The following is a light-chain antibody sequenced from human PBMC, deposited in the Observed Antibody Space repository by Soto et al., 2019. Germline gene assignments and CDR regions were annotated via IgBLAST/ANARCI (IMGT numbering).Light chain of an antibody. Sequence: IVLTQSPGTFSLSPMETGGVCDLASQIIKPFYVGWYLQKPGQSHRLLSYGVYSRATGTPDRFSGSGSGTDFTLTISRLEPEDSAGYYCQFYGSSLITFGQGTRLEIK. V-gene: IGKV3-20*01. CDR3: QFYGSSLIT. CDR1: QIIKPFY. CDR2: GVY. J-gene: IGKJ5*01.